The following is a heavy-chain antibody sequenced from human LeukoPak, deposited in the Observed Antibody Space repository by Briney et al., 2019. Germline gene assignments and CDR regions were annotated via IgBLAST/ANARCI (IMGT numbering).Heavy chain of an antibody. Sequence: GGPLRLSCAASGFTFSSYSMNWVRQAPGKGLEWVSSISSSSSYIYYADSVKGRFTISRDNAKNSLYLQMNSLRAEDTAVYYCAREVPAADGYWGQGTLVTVSS. D-gene: IGHD2-2*01. V-gene: IGHV3-21*01. CDR2: ISSSSSYI. CDR3: AREVPAADGY. CDR1: GFTFSSYS. J-gene: IGHJ4*02.